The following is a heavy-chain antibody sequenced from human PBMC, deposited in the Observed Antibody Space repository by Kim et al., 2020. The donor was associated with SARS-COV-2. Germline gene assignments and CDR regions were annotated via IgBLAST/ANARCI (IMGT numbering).Heavy chain of an antibody. J-gene: IGHJ4*02. Sequence: GGSLRLSCAASGFTFSSYGMHWVRQAPGKGLEWVAVIWYDGSNKYYADSVKGRFTISRDNSKNTLYLQMNSLRAEDTAVYYCARGGRYYAVEFDYWGQGTLVTVSS. CDR2: IWYDGSNK. V-gene: IGHV3-33*01. D-gene: IGHD1-26*01. CDR3: ARGGRYYAVEFDY. CDR1: GFTFSSYG.